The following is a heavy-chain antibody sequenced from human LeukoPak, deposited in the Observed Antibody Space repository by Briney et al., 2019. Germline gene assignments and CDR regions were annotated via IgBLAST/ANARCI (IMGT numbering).Heavy chain of an antibody. CDR2: IHYSGST. J-gene: IGHJ5*02. CDR3: ARTNYYDSSGTIDL. V-gene: IGHV4-39*01. D-gene: IGHD3-22*01. Sequence: SETLSLTCTASGGSISSRSYYWGWIRQPPGKGLAWIGSIHYSGSTYYNPSLKSRVTISVDTSKNQFSLKLSSVTAADTAVYFCARTNYYDSSGTIDLWGQGTLVTVSS. CDR1: GGSISSRSYY.